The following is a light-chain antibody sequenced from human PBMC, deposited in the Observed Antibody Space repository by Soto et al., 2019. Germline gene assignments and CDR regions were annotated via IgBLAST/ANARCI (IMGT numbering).Light chain of an antibody. CDR2: AAS. CDR3: QQLNRYPYT. J-gene: IGKJ2*01. CDR1: QGIRSY. V-gene: IGKV1-9*01. Sequence: DIQLTQSPSFLSPSVGDRVTITCRASQGIRSYLAWYQQKPGKAPKLLTYAASTLQSGVPSRLSGSGSGTEFTLTISSLQPADFATYYCQQLNRYPYTFGQGTKLEIK.